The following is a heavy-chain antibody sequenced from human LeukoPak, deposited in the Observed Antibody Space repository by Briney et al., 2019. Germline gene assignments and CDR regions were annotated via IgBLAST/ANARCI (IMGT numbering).Heavy chain of an antibody. D-gene: IGHD6-13*01. J-gene: IGHJ4*02. Sequence: QPGGSLRLSCAASGFTFSSYAMHWVRQAPGKGLEWVALISYDGSINDHADSVKGRFTISRDNSKNTLYLQMNSLRADDTAVYYCARGSYSSSWKTFDYWGQGTLVTVSS. CDR3: ARGSYSSSWKTFDY. CDR2: ISYDGSIN. CDR1: GFTFSSYA. V-gene: IGHV3-30*04.